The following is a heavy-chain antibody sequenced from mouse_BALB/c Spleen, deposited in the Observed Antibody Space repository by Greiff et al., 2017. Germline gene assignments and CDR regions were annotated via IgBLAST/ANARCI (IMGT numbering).Heavy chain of an antibody. CDR2: INPSTGYT. J-gene: IGHJ1*01. CDR3: ARSRSSHWYFDV. Sequence: QVQLQQSGAELAKPGASVKMSCKASGYTFTSYWMHWVKQRPGQGLEWIGYINPSTGYTEYNQKFKDKATLTADKSSSTAYMQLSSLTSEDSAVYYCARSRSSHWYFDVWGAGTTVTVSS. D-gene: IGHD1-1*01. V-gene: IGHV1-7*01. CDR1: GYTFTSYW.